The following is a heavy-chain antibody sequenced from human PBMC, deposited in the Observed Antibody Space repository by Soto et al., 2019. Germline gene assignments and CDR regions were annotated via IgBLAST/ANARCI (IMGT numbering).Heavy chain of an antibody. D-gene: IGHD3-10*01. CDR1: GFSLSTSGVG. CDR3: AHRRYGSSPFDY. CDR2: IYWDDDK. V-gene: IGHV2-5*02. J-gene: IGHJ4*02. Sequence: QITLKESGPTLVKPTQTLTLTCTFSGFSLSTSGVGVGWIRQPPGKALEWLALIYWDDDKRYSPSLKSRLTIXKXXSKNQVVLTMTNMDPVDTATYYCAHRRYGSSPFDYWGQGTLVTVSS.